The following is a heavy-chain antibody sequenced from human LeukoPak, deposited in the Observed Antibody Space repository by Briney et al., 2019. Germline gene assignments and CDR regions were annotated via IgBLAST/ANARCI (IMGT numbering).Heavy chain of an antibody. J-gene: IGHJ1*01. CDR3: ASGYCSGGHCYSVYFQH. Sequence: PSETLSLTCAVHGESFSAYFWSWIRQVPGKGLEWIGEIDHRGSSNYNPPLKSRATISVDTSKNHFSLSLTSVTAADTAVYYCASGYCSGGHCYSVYFQHWGQGTLVTVSP. CDR2: IDHRGSS. CDR1: GESFSAYF. D-gene: IGHD2-15*01. V-gene: IGHV4-34*01.